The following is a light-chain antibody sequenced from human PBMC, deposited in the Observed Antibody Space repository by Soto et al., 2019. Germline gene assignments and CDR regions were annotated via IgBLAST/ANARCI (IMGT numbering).Light chain of an antibody. J-gene: IGKJ1*01. V-gene: IGKV3-20*01. CDR2: GAS. Sequence: EIVLTQSPGTLSLSQGERATLSCRASQSVSSSYLAWYQQKPGRAPRLLMYGASTRATGIPDRFSGSGSGTDFTLTISRLEPEDFAVYYCQQYGSSPRTFGQGTKVEIK. CDR1: QSVSSSY. CDR3: QQYGSSPRT.